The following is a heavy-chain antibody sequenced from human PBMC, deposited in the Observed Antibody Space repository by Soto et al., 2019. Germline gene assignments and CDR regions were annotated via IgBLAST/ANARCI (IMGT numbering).Heavy chain of an antibody. CDR3: ARDLWVEPELYYYGMDV. CDR2: IFYSGTT. J-gene: IGHJ6*02. CDR1: GDSISSADYY. Sequence: SETLSLTCTVSGDSISSADYYWSWIRQTPGKDLERIGHIFYSGTTYYNPSLKSRLTISVDTSKNHFSLRLTSVTAADTAVYYCARDLWVEPELYYYGMDVWGQGTTVT. D-gene: IGHD1-1*01. V-gene: IGHV4-30-4*01.